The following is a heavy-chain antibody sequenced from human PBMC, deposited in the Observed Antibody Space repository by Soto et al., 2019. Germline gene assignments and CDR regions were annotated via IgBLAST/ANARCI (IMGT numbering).Heavy chain of an antibody. CDR3: AKGLHTVPASYYYMDV. CDR2: ISWNSGSI. V-gene: IGHV3-9*01. J-gene: IGHJ6*03. CDR1: GFTFDDYA. D-gene: IGHD2-2*01. Sequence: GGSLRLSCAASGFTFDDYAMHWVRQAPGKGLEWVSGISWNSGSIGYADSVKGRFTISRDNAKNSLYLQMNSLRAEDTALYYCAKGLHTVPASYYYMDVWGKGTTVTVSS.